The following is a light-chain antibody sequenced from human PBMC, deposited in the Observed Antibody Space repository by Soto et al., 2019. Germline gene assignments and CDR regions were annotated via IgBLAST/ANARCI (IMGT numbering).Light chain of an antibody. Sequence: DIVMTQSPGSLAVSLGERATINCQSSQSILYNSNNKTYLAWYQQKPGQPPKLLIYWASTRESGVPDRFSGSWSGTDFTLSLSGLQAEDLAVYYGLEFYNTPHTFGQGTRLEI. J-gene: IGKJ2*01. V-gene: IGKV4-1*01. CDR1: QSILYNSNNKTY. CDR3: LEFYNTPHT. CDR2: WAS.